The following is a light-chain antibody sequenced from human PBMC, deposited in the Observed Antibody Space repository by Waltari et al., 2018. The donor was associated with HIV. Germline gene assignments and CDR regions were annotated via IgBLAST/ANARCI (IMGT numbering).Light chain of an antibody. CDR3: SSYTSGSTI. Sequence: QSALTQPASVSGSPGQSITISCSGASSDIADYNYVSWYQQHRGKAPELMIFEVNKRPAGVSNRFSASKSGYTASLTIAGIQAEDEADYYCSSYTSGSTIFGGGTKLTVL. V-gene: IGLV2-14*01. J-gene: IGLJ2*01. CDR2: EVN. CDR1: SSDIADYNY.